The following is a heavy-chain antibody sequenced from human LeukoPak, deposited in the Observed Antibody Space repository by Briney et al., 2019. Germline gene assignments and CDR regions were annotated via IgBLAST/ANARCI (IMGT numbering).Heavy chain of an antibody. D-gene: IGHD1-26*01. V-gene: IGHV1-2*02. CDR2: INPNSGGT. CDR3: ARDRGQWEPLDY. CDR1: GYTFSNFG. J-gene: IGHJ4*02. Sequence: EASVKVSCKASGYTFSNFGISWVRQAPGQGLEWMGWINPNSGGTSYAQTFQGRVTMTTDTSISTAYMELSRLRSDDTAVYYCARDRGQWEPLDYWGQGTLVTVSS.